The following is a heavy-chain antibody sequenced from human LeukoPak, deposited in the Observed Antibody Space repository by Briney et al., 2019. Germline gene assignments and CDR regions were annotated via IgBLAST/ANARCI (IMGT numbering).Heavy chain of an antibody. Sequence: SETLSLTCTVSGVSISSTSYYWGWIRQPPGKGLEWIGSIYYSGATYYNPSLKSRVIISLDTSKNQFSLKLISVTAADTAVYYCVTEADYGDAYWGQGTLVTVSS. D-gene: IGHD4-17*01. V-gene: IGHV4-39*07. CDR3: VTEADYGDAY. CDR1: GVSISSTSYY. CDR2: IYYSGAT. J-gene: IGHJ4*02.